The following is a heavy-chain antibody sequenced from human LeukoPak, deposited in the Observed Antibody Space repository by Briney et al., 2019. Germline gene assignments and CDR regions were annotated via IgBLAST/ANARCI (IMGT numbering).Heavy chain of an antibody. CDR3: ARMARDKTRYYFDY. CDR1: GGSISSGSYY. V-gene: IGHV4-61*02. D-gene: IGHD2-15*01. J-gene: IGHJ4*02. CDR2: IYTSGST. Sequence: PSETLSPTCTVSGGSISSGSYYWSWIRQPAGKGLEWIGRIYTSGSTNYNPSLKSRVTISVDTSKNQFSLKLSSVTAADTAVYYCARMARDKTRYYFDYWGQGTLVTVSS.